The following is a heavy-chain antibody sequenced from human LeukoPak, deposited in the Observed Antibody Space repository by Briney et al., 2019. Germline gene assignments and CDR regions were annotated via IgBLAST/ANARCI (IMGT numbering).Heavy chain of an antibody. D-gene: IGHD3-22*01. J-gene: IGHJ4*02. V-gene: IGHV3-33*01. CDR1: GFTFSSYG. CDR2: IWYDGSNE. Sequence: GGSLRLSCAASGFTFSSYGMHWVRQAPGKGLEWVAVIWYDGSNEYYADSVKGRFTISRDNSKNTLYLQMNSLRAEDTAVYYCAREDYDSSGYYYDPHYFDYWGQGTLVTVSS. CDR3: AREDYDSSGYYYDPHYFDY.